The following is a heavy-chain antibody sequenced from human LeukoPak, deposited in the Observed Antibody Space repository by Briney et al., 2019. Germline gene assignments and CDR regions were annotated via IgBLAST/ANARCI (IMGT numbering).Heavy chain of an antibody. CDR1: GITVSSNY. Sequence: GGSLRLSCAASGITVSSNYVNWVRQAPGKGLEWVSVIYGGASTYYADSVKGRFTISRDNSKNTLYLQMNSLRAEDTAVYYCARQVVGATNWFDPWGPGTLVTVSS. J-gene: IGHJ5*02. V-gene: IGHV3-66*04. D-gene: IGHD2-15*01. CDR3: ARQVVGATNWFDP. CDR2: IYGGAST.